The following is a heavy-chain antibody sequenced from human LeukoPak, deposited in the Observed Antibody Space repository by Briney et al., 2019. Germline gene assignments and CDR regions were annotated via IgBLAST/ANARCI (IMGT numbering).Heavy chain of an antibody. CDR2: ITGSGSGI. CDR3: AKWGDYDVLTGYYVSDY. J-gene: IGHJ4*02. CDR1: GFTFSNYA. D-gene: IGHD3-9*01. Sequence: GGSLRLSCAASGFTFSNYAVSWVRQAPGKGLEWVSAITGSGSGIYYADSMKSRFTISRDNSKNTLYLQINSLRAEDTAVYYCAKWGDYDVLTGYYVSDYWGPGTLVTVSS. V-gene: IGHV3-23*01.